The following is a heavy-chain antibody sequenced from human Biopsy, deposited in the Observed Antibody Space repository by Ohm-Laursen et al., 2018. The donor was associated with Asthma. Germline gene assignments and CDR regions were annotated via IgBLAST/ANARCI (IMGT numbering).Heavy chain of an antibody. CDR1: GITFSTYG. CDR2: IWYDGRKK. Sequence: SLRLSCAASGITFSTYGMHWVRQAPGKGLEWVSFIWYDGRKKTYADSVKGRFTISRDNSKNTLYLQMNSLRAEDTAVYFCARFVQAEEGVFWGRGTRVTVSS. J-gene: IGHJ4*02. D-gene: IGHD2-15*01. V-gene: IGHV3-33*01. CDR3: ARFVQAEEGVF.